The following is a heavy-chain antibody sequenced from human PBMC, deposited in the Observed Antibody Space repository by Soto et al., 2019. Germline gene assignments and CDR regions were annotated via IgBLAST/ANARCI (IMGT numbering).Heavy chain of an antibody. J-gene: IGHJ6*03. V-gene: IGHV3-7*01. Sequence: EVQLVESGGGLVQPGGSLRLSCAASGFTFSSYWMSWVRQAPGKGLEWVANIKQDGSEKYYVDSVKGRFTISRDNAKNSLYLQMNSLAAEDTAVYYCASQDCSGGSCYAPTLGYYYYMDVWGKGTTVTVSS. CDR2: IKQDGSEK. CDR1: GFTFSSYW. D-gene: IGHD2-15*01. CDR3: ASQDCSGGSCYAPTLGYYYYMDV.